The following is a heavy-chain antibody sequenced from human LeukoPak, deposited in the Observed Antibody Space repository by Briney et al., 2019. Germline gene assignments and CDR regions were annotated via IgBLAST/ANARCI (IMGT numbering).Heavy chain of an antibody. V-gene: IGHV3-23*01. CDR3: AREFDWLEYYFDY. CDR1: GFTFSSYG. Sequence: SGGSLRLSCAASGFTFSSYGMSWVRQAPGKGLEWVSAISGSGGSTYYADSVKGRFTISRDNSKNTLYLQMNSLRAEDTAVYYCAREFDWLEYYFDYWGQGTLVTVSS. D-gene: IGHD3-9*01. J-gene: IGHJ4*02. CDR2: ISGSGGST.